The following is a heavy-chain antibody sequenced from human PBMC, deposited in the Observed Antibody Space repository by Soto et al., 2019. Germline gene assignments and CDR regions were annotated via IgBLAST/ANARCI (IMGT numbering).Heavy chain of an antibody. CDR1: GVSVSSGGYY. V-gene: IGHV4-61*08. CDR2: IYYSGST. Sequence: KPSETLSLTCTISGVSVSSGGYYYSWIRQPPGKGLEWIGKIYYSGSTNYNPSLKSRVTISVDTSKNQFSLKLSSVTAADTAMYYCARDVIGDCTCTSCSMNGMDVWGQGTTVTVSS. J-gene: IGHJ6*02. D-gene: IGHD2-2*01. CDR3: ARDVIGDCTCTSCSMNGMDV.